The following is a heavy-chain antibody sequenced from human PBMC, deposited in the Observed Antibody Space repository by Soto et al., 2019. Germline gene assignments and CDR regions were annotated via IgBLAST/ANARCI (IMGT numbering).Heavy chain of an antibody. CDR2: INHSGST. CDR1: GVSFSGYY. J-gene: IGHJ4*02. D-gene: IGHD1-1*01. CDR3: ARDWAGTGTHQGLQY. V-gene: IGHV4-34*01. Sequence: SETLSLTCAVYGVSFSGYYWSCIRDPPGKGLEWIGEINHSGSTNYNPSLKSRVTISVDTSKNQFSLKLSSVTAADTAAYYCARDWAGTGTHQGLQYWGQAILVSVSS.